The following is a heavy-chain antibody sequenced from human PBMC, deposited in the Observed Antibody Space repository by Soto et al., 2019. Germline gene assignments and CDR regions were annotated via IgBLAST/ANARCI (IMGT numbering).Heavy chain of an antibody. CDR1: GDSVSSDTAA. CDR2: TYYRSKWYN. Sequence: QTLSLTCAISGDSVSSDTAAWNWIRQSPSRGLEWLGRTYYRSKWYNDYAVSVKSRITLNPDTSKNQFSLQLNSLTPEDTAVYYWARAKEYTSSSGMDAGGQGITVTVP. D-gene: IGHD6-6*01. J-gene: IGHJ6*02. V-gene: IGHV6-1*01. CDR3: ARAKEYTSSSGMDA.